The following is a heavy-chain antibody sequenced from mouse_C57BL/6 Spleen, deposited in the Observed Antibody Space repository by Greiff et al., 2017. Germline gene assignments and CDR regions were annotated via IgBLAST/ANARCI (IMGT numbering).Heavy chain of an antibody. CDR1: GYTFTSYW. J-gene: IGHJ1*03. V-gene: IGHV1-5*01. Sequence: EVQLQQSGTVLARPGASVKMSCKTSGYTFTSYWMHWVKQRPGQGLEWIGAIYPGNSDTSYNQKFKGKAKLTAVTSASTAYMELSSLTNEDSAVYYCTRSGDSNWYFDVWGTGTTVTVSS. D-gene: IGHD2-13*01. CDR2: IYPGNSDT. CDR3: TRSGDSNWYFDV.